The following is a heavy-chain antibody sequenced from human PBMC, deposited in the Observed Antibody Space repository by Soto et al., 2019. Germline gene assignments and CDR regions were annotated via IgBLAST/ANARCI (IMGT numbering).Heavy chain of an antibody. CDR2: IYPGDSDT. V-gene: IGHV5-51*01. D-gene: IGHD3-3*01. CDR3: ARQPYYDFWSGYYRYYGMDV. Sequence: GESLKISCKGSGYSFTSYRIGWVRQMPGKGLEWMGIIYPGDSDTRYSPSFQGQVTISADKSISTAYLQWSSLKASDTAMYYCARQPYYDFWSGYYRYYGMDVWGQGTTVTVSS. CDR1: GYSFTSYR. J-gene: IGHJ6*02.